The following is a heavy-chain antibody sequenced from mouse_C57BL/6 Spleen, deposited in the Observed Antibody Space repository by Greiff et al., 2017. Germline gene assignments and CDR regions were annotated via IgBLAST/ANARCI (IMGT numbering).Heavy chain of an antibody. CDR2: IYPGSGST. CDR1: GYTFTSYW. J-gene: IGHJ3*01. V-gene: IGHV1-55*01. Sequence: VQLQQPGAELVKPGASVKMSCKASGYTFTSYWITWVKQRPGQGLEWIGDIYPGSGSTNYNEKFKSKATLTVDTSSSTAYMQLSSLTSEDSAVYYCARHSNYGGVAWFAYWGQGTLVTVSA. D-gene: IGHD2-5*01. CDR3: ARHSNYGGVAWFAY.